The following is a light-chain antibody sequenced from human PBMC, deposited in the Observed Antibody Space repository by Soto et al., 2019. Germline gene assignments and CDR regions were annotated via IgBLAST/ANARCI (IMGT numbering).Light chain of an antibody. CDR3: SSYTGSNTPVV. CDR2: DVS. CDR1: SSDVGGYNY. Sequence: QSALTQPASVSGSPGQSITISCTGTSSDVGGYNYVSWYQQHPGKATNLIIFDVSNRPSGVSNRFSGSKSGNSASLTISGLQAEDEADYYCSSYTGSNTPVVFGGGTKVTVL. J-gene: IGLJ2*01. V-gene: IGLV2-14*01.